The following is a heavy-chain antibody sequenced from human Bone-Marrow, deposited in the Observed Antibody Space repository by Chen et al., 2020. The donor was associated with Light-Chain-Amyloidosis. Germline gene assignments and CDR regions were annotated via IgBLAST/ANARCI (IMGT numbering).Heavy chain of an antibody. CDR3: AKAGSYRFDS. J-gene: IGHJ4*02. D-gene: IGHD1-26*01. V-gene: IGHV3-74*01. Sequence: EVHLVESGGDLVQTWRSLRLDCAASGFHFSTYWMHWVRQAPGKGLVWVARMNSAGSGTSYADSVKGRFIISRDNAKNTLYLQMNSLRPEDTAVYYCAKAGSYRFDSWGQGTLVTVSS. CDR2: MNSAGSGT. CDR1: GFHFSTYW.